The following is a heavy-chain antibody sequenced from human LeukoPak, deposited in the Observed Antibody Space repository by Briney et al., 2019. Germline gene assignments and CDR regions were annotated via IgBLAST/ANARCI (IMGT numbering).Heavy chain of an antibody. J-gene: IGHJ4*02. D-gene: IGHD2-2*01. CDR3: ARWGGYCSSTSCYFDY. V-gene: IGHV5-51*01. CDR1: GAFFSTYW. Sequence: GESLKISCNVSGAFFSTYWIAWVRQRPGKGLEWMGIIYPGDSDAKYSPSFQGQVTFSVDKSAGTAFLLWSSLKASDTAMYYCARWGGYCSSTSCYFDYWGQGTLVTVSS. CDR2: IYPGDSDA.